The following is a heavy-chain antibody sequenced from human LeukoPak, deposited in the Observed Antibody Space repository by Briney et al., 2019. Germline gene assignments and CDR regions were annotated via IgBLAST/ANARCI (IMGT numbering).Heavy chain of an antibody. Sequence: PGGSLRLSCAASGFTFSSYAMHWVRQAPGKGLEWVAVISYDGSNKYYADSVKGRFTISRDNSKNTLYLQMNSLRAEDTAVYYCARDFHDYGDYGQCWFDPWGQGTLVTVSS. V-gene: IGHV3-30-3*01. CDR3: ARDFHDYGDYGQCWFDP. J-gene: IGHJ5*02. CDR2: ISYDGSNK. D-gene: IGHD4-17*01. CDR1: GFTFSSYA.